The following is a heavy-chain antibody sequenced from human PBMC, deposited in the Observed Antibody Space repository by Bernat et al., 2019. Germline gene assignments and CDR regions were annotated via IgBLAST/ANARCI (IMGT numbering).Heavy chain of an antibody. CDR1: GFTFSNAW. J-gene: IGHJ6*02. CDR2: IKSKTDGGTT. CDR3: TTYPFGGGSGYDYDYYYGMDV. D-gene: IGHD5-12*01. Sequence: EVQLVESGGGLVKPGGSLRLSCAASGFTFSNAWMSWVRQAPGKGLEWVGRIKSKTDGGTTDYAAPVKGRFTISRDDSKNTLYLQMNSLKTEDTAVYYCTTYPFGGGSGYDYDYYYGMDVWGQGTTVTVSS. V-gene: IGHV3-15*01.